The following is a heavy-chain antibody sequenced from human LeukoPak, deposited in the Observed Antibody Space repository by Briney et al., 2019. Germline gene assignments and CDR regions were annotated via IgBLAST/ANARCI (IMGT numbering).Heavy chain of an antibody. CDR3: ARDLDARYYYYGMDV. Sequence: GASVKVSCKVSGYTLTELSMHWVRQAPGKGLVWVSRIKNDGSSTSYADSVKGRFTISRDNAKTTLYLQMNSLRAEDTAVYYCARDLDARYYYYGMDVWGQGTTVTVSS. V-gene: IGHV3-74*01. D-gene: IGHD1-1*01. CDR2: IKNDGSST. CDR1: GYTLTELS. J-gene: IGHJ6*02.